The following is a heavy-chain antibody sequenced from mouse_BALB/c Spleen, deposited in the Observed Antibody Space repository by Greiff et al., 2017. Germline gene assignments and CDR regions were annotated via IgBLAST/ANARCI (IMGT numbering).Heavy chain of an antibody. CDR3: ASHDGYYDAMDY. V-gene: IGHV5-17*02. CDR1: GFTFSSFG. J-gene: IGHJ4*01. CDR2: ISSGSSTI. Sequence: EVQRVESGGGLVQPGGSRKLSCAASGFTFSSFGMHWVRQAPEKGLEWVAYISSGSSTIYYADTVKGRFTISRDNPKNTLFLQMTSLRSEDTAMYYCASHDGYYDAMDYWGQGTSVTVSS. D-gene: IGHD2-3*01.